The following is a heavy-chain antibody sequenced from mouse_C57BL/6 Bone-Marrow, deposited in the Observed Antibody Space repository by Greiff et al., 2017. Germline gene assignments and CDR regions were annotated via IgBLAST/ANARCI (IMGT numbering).Heavy chain of an antibody. V-gene: IGHV14-3*01. J-gene: IGHJ4*01. CDR3: ARCSFYDAMDY. D-gene: IGHD1-1*01. Sequence: EVQLQQSVAELVRPGASVTLSCTASGFNIKNTYMHWVKQRPEQGLEWIGRIDPANGNTKYAPKFQGKATITADTSSNPTYLQLSILTSEDTASYFCARCSFYDAMDYWGQGTSVTVSS. CDR2: IDPANGNT. CDR1: GFNIKNTY.